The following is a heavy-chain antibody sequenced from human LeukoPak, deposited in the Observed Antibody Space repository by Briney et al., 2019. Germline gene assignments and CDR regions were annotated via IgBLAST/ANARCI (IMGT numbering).Heavy chain of an antibody. CDR1: EFTFSSYT. Sequence: PGGSLRLSCAASEFTFSSYTMNWVRQAPGKGLEWVSCISSGSNNIYYANSVKGRFTISRDNAKNSLYLQMNSLRAEDTAVYYCVRGYQDYYYYYGMDVWGKGTTVTVSS. D-gene: IGHD2-2*01. J-gene: IGHJ6*04. CDR3: VRGYQDYYYYYGMDV. CDR2: ISSGSNNI. V-gene: IGHV3-21*01.